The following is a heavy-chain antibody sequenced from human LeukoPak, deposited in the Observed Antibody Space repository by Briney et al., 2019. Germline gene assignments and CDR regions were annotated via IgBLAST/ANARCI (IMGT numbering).Heavy chain of an antibody. D-gene: IGHD6-13*01. V-gene: IGHV4-34*01. J-gene: IGHJ6*03. Sequence: SETLSLTCAVYGGSFSGYYWSWIRQPPGKGLEWIGEINHSGSTNYNPSLKSRVTISVDTSKNQFSLKLSSVTAADTAVYYCARFDSSSWGYYYYYYMDVWGKGTTVTVSS. CDR2: INHSGST. CDR3: ARFDSSSWGYYYYYYMDV. CDR1: GGSFSGYY.